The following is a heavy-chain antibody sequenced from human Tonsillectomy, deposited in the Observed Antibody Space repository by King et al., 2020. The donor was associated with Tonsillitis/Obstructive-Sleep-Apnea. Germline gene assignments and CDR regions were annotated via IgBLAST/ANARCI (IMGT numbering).Heavy chain of an antibody. V-gene: IGHV4-39*01. CDR1: GGSISSSSYY. CDR2: IYYTGST. D-gene: IGHD3-10*01. Sequence: QLQESGPGLVKPAETLSLTCTVSGGSISSSSYYWGWIRQPPGKGLEWIGSIYYTGSTYYNPSLKSRVTISVDTSKNQFSLKLISVTAADTAGYYCAGGAGGYWGQGTLVTVSS. CDR3: AGGAGGY. J-gene: IGHJ4*02.